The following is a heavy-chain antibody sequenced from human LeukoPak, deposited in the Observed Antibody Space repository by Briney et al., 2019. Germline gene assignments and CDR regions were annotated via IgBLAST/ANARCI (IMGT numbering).Heavy chain of an antibody. D-gene: IGHD5-12*01. J-gene: IGHJ4*02. CDR2: IYSGRTT. CDR3: ARHDGRGGATMGALDS. CDR1: AGSISSSSHH. V-gene: IGHV4-39*01. Sequence: SSETLSLTCTVSAGSISSSSHHWGWIRQSPGKGLEWIGSIYSGRTTYYSPSLNSRVTVSVLTSKNQFSLQLHSVTAADTAVYYCARHDGRGGATMGALDSWGQGSLVTVSS.